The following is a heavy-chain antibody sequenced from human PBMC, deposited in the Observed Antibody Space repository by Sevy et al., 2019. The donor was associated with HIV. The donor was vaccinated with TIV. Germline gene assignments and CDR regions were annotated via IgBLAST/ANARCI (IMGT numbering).Heavy chain of an antibody. J-gene: IGHJ6*03. CDR3: ARVGEGCSSTSCYARYYYYYYYMDV. Sequence: GSLRLSCAASGFTFSSYSMNWVRQAPGKGLEWVSSISSSSSYIYYADSVKGRFTISRDNAKNSLYLQMNSLRAEDTAVYYCARVGEGCSSTSCYARYYYYYYYMDVWGKGTTVTVSS. V-gene: IGHV3-21*01. D-gene: IGHD2-2*01. CDR1: GFTFSSYS. CDR2: ISSSSSYI.